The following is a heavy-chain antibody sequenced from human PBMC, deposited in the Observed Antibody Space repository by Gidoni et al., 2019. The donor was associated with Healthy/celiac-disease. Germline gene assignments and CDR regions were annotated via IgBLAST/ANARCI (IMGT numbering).Heavy chain of an antibody. CDR2: ISWNSGSI. Sequence: GFTFDDYAMHWVRQAPGKGLEWVSGISWNSGSIGYADSVKGRFTISRDNAKNSLYLQMNSLRAEDTALYYCAKEMVTRREARNYYYYYGMDVWGQGTTVTVSS. D-gene: IGHD5-18*01. J-gene: IGHJ6*02. CDR3: AKEMVTRREARNYYYYYGMDV. CDR1: GFTFDDYA. V-gene: IGHV3-9*01.